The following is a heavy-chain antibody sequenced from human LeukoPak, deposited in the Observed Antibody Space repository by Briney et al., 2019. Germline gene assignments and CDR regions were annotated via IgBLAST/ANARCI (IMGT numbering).Heavy chain of an antibody. CDR2: INHSGST. CDR1: GGSLSGYY. CDR3: ARFNEYNWNPQVLNWYFDL. V-gene: IGHV4-34*01. J-gene: IGHJ2*01. Sequence: SETLSLTCAVYGGSLSGYYWSWIRQPPGKGLEWIGEINHSGSTNYNPSLKSRVTISVDTSKNQFSLKLSSVTAADTAVYYCARFNEYNWNPQVLNWYFDLWGRGTLVTVSS. D-gene: IGHD1-20*01.